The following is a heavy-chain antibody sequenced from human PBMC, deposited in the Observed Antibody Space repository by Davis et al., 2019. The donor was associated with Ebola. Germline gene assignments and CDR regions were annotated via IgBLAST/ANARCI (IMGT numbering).Heavy chain of an antibody. CDR1: GFTFDDYA. Sequence: PGGSLRLSCAASGFTFDDYAMHWVRQAPGKGLEWVSGISWNSGSIGYADSVKGRFTISRDNAKNSLYLQMNSLRAEDTALYYCAKDAYSSSWYSDYWGLGTLVTVSS. CDR2: ISWNSGSI. CDR3: AKDAYSSSWYSDY. J-gene: IGHJ4*02. V-gene: IGHV3-9*01. D-gene: IGHD6-13*01.